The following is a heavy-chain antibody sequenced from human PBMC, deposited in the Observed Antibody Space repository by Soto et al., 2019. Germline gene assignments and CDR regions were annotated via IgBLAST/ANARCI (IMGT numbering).Heavy chain of an antibody. CDR2: IYYTGTH. V-gene: IGHV4-59*02. CDR3: ARDRDRHSSGLPSFDP. CDR1: GGSVSNYY. J-gene: IGHJ5*02. D-gene: IGHD3-22*01. Sequence: PSETLSLTCSLSGGSVSNYYWSWVRQPPGKRLEWIGYIYYTGTHDYNPSLRGRATISVDTSKDQFSLKLTSVTAADTAVYYCARDRDRHSSGLPSFDPWGQGILVTVSS.